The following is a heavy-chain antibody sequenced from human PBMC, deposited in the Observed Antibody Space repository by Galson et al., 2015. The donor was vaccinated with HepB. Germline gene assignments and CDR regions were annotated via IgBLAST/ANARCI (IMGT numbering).Heavy chain of an antibody. Sequence: SETLSLTCSVSGDFVSGYYWNWVRQPPGRGLEWIGYIFSSGSTSYNPSLKSRLTISIDTSKNQFSLKLSSVTAADTAVYYCARRGVSIVRGLDYWGQGTLVTVSS. V-gene: IGHV4-59*08. CDR3: ARRGVSIVRGLDY. D-gene: IGHD3-10*01. CDR1: GDFVSGYY. CDR2: IFSSGST. J-gene: IGHJ4*02.